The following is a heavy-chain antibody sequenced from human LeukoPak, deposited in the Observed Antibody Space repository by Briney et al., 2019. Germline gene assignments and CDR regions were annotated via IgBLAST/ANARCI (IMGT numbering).Heavy chain of an antibody. J-gene: IGHJ4*02. V-gene: IGHV4-4*07. CDR2: IYTSGRT. CDR3: ARDEGDGGWPFDY. D-gene: IGHD6-19*01. Sequence: PSETLSLTCTVSGXSISSYYWDWIRQPAGKGLEWIGRIYTSGRTWYNPSLKSRVTMSVDTSKNQFSLRLNSVTAADTAVYYCARDEGDGGWPFDYWGQGTLVTVSS. CDR1: GXSISSYY.